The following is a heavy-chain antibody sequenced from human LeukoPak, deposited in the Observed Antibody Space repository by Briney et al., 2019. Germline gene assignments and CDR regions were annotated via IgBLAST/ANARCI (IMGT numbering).Heavy chain of an antibody. CDR1: GGSFSGYY. D-gene: IGHD2-15*01. V-gene: IGHV4-34*01. CDR2: INHSGST. Sequence: PSETLSLTCAVYGGSFSGYYWSWIRQPPGKGLEWIGEINHSGSTNYNPSLKSRVTISVDTSKNQFSLKLSSVTAADTAVYYCARCGGGSCYYVCWGQGTLVTVSS. J-gene: IGHJ4*02. CDR3: ARCGGGSCYYVC.